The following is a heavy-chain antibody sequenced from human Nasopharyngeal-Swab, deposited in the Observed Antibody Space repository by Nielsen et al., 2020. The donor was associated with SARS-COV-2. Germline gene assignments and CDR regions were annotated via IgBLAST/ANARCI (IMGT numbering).Heavy chain of an antibody. CDR2: INSDGSST. CDR3: AKDQYSSSPGAFDY. Sequence: GESLKISCAASGFTFSSYWMHWVRQAPGKGLVWVSRINSDGSSTSYADSVKGRFTISRDNSKNTLYLQMNSLRAEDTAVYYCAKDQYSSSPGAFDYWGQGTLVTVSS. D-gene: IGHD6-6*01. J-gene: IGHJ4*02. V-gene: IGHV3-74*01. CDR1: GFTFSSYW.